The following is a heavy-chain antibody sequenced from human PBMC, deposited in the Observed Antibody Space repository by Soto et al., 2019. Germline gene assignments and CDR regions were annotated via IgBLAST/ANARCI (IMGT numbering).Heavy chain of an antibody. V-gene: IGHV3-30-3*01. J-gene: IGHJ4*02. CDR3: ARRYSSGRLDY. CDR1: GFTFSSYA. CDR2: ISYDGSNK. D-gene: IGHD6-19*01. Sequence: ESGGGVVQPGRSLRLSCAASGFTFSSYAMHWVRQAPGKGLEWVAVISYDGSNKYYADSVKGRFTISRDNSKNTLYLQMNSLRAEDTAVYYCARRYSSGRLDYWGQGTLVTVSS.